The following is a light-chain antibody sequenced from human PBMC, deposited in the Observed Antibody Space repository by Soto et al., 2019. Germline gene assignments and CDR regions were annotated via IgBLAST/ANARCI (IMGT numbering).Light chain of an antibody. Sequence: QSALTQPASVSGSPGQSITISCTGTSSDVGAYNYFSWYQQHPGKAPKLMIFDVSNRPSGVSNRFSGSKSGNTASLTSSGLQPEYEADYYCSSYTTATTRVFGGGTKLTVL. CDR2: DVS. V-gene: IGLV2-14*01. J-gene: IGLJ3*02. CDR1: SSDVGAYNY. CDR3: SSYTTATTRV.